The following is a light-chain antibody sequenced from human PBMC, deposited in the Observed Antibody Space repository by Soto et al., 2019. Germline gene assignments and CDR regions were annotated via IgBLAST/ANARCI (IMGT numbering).Light chain of an antibody. V-gene: IGLV1-47*01. CDR2: RTD. CDR1: SSNIGSNF. CDR3: AAWDNSLRWV. J-gene: IGLJ3*02. Sequence: QPVLSQPPSASGAPGQRVTISCSGSSSNIGSNFVYWYQQLPGTAPKLLIYRTDQRPSGVPDRFSGSKPGASASLVISGLRSEDEADYYCAAWDNSLRWVFGGGTKVTVL.